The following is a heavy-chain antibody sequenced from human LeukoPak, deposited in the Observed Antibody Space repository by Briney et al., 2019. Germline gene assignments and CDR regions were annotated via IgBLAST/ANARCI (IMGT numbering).Heavy chain of an antibody. CDR2: IWYDGSNK. CDR1: GFTFSSYA. D-gene: IGHD3-3*01. Sequence: GGSLRLSCAASGFTFSSYAMHWVRQAPGKGLEWVAVIWYDGSNKYYADSVKGRFTISRDNSKNTLYLQMNSLRAEDTAVYSCARGITIFGVVTRPDYWGQGTLVTVSS. CDR3: ARGITIFGVVTRPDY. J-gene: IGHJ4*02. V-gene: IGHV3-33*08.